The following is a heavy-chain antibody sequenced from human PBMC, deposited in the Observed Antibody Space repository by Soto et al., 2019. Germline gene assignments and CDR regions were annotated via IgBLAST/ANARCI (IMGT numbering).Heavy chain of an antibody. CDR3: AKDGDFGAAGPAEYVEH. CDR2: TTGSGANK. V-gene: IGHV3-23*01. J-gene: IGHJ1*01. Sequence: EVNLLESGGGVVQPGESLRISCVGSGFTFKNYAMTWVRQAPGKGLEWVSGTTGSGANKHYADSVRGRFTISRDNSKKTLYLELKSRRVEDTAVYYCAKDGDFGAAGPAEYVEHWGQGNLVNVSS. CDR1: GFTFKNYA. D-gene: IGHD4-17*01.